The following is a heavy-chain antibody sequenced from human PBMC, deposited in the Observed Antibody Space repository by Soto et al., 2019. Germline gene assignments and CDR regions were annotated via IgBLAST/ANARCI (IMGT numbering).Heavy chain of an antibody. D-gene: IGHD5-18*01. V-gene: IGHV4-34*01. CDR3: ARVREGYSYGFQY. Sequence: SETLSLTCAVYGGSFSGYYWTWIRQPPGKGLEWIGEITHGGITRYNPSLQSRVTISVDTSKNQFSLSLSFMTAADTAVYYCARVREGYSYGFQYWGQGTLVTVSS. CDR2: ITHGGIT. J-gene: IGHJ1*01. CDR1: GGSFSGYY.